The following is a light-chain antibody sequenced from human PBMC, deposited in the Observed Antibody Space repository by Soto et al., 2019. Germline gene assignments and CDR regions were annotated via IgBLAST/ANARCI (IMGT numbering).Light chain of an antibody. J-gene: IGLJ1*01. CDR1: SSDVGGYNY. CDR3: NSYASSRSYV. V-gene: IGLV2-14*01. CDR2: DVS. Sequence: QSALTQPASVSGSPGQSITISCTGTSSDVGGYNYVSWYPQHPGKAPKLLIYDVSNRPSGVSNRLSGSKSGNTASLTISGLQDEDEADYYCNSYASSRSYVFGTGTKLTVL.